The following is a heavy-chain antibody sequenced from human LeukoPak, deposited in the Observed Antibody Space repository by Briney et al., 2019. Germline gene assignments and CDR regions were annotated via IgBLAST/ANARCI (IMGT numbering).Heavy chain of an antibody. Sequence: PSETLSLTCTVSGGSISSDYWGWIRQPPGKALEWIGYISSSGITNYNPSLKSRVTIRPDTSETQFSLRLNSVTAADTGVYYCARRDGSGLIDSWGRGTLVTVSS. CDR3: ARRDGSGLIDS. D-gene: IGHD3-22*01. CDR2: ISSSGIT. J-gene: IGHJ4*02. CDR1: GGSISSDY. V-gene: IGHV4-4*09.